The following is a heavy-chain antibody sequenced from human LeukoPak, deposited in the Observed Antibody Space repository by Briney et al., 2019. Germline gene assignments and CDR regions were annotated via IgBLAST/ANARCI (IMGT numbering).Heavy chain of an antibody. V-gene: IGHV1-46*01. CDR3: ARERAVAGTSDYYYGMDV. CDR2: INPSGGST. Sequence: ASVKVSCKASGYTFTSYYMHWVRQAPGQGLEWMGIINPSGGSTSYAQKFQGRVTMTRDTSTSTVYMELSSLRSEDTAVYYCARERAVAGTSDYYYGMDVWGQGTTVTVSS. J-gene: IGHJ6*02. CDR1: GYTFTSYY. D-gene: IGHD6-19*01.